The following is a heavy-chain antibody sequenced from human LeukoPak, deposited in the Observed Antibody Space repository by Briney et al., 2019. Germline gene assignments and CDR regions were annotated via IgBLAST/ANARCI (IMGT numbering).Heavy chain of an antibody. J-gene: IGHJ4*02. CDR3: AEVRPGAGTTD. CDR1: GFTFSSYG. CDR2: IGSGGATT. D-gene: IGHD1-7*01. Sequence: GGSLRLSCAASGFTFSSYGMSWVRQAPGKGLEWVSSIGSGGATTYYTDSVRGRFTISRDNSKNTVYLQMNSLRVEDTAVYYCAEVRPGAGTTDWGQGTLVTVSS. V-gene: IGHV3-23*01.